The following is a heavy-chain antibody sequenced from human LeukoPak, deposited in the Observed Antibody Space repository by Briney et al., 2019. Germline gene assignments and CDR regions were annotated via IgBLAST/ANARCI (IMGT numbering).Heavy chain of an antibody. D-gene: IGHD3-16*01. V-gene: IGHV3-11*04. Sequence: GGSLRLSCAASGFTFSDYYMSWIRQAPGKGLEWVSYISSSGSTIYYADSVKGRFTISRDNAKNSLYLQMNSLRAEDTAVYYCARESTYGYYDYVWGHYYYYMDVWGKGTTVTVSS. J-gene: IGHJ6*03. CDR1: GFTFSDYY. CDR3: ARESTYGYYDYVWGHYYYYMDV. CDR2: ISSSGSTI.